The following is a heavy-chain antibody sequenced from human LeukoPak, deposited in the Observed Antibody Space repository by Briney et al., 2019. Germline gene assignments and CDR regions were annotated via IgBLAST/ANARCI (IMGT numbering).Heavy chain of an antibody. Sequence: GGSLRLSCAASGFTCSSYGMHWVRQAPGKGLEWVAFIRYDGSNKYYADSMKGRFTISRDNSKNTLYLQMNSLRAEDTAVYYCAKDLKAHNYGSGLDYWGQGTLVTVSS. CDR3: AKDLKAHNYGSGLDY. V-gene: IGHV3-30*02. D-gene: IGHD3-10*01. CDR1: GFTCSSYG. J-gene: IGHJ4*02. CDR2: IRYDGSNK.